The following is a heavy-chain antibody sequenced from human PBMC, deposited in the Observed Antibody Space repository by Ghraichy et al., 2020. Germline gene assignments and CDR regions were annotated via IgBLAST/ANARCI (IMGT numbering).Heavy chain of an antibody. V-gene: IGHV3-48*02. CDR3: VRDYDWGFDY. CDR1: GFTLSTYN. J-gene: IGHJ4*02. CDR2: ISTTNTI. D-gene: IGHD7-27*01. Sequence: GGSLRLSCVASGFTLSTYNMNWVRQAPGKGLEWISYISTTNTIYYADSVRRRFTISRDNAKNSLYLQMNSLRDEDTAVYHCVRDYDWGFDYWDQGILVTVSS.